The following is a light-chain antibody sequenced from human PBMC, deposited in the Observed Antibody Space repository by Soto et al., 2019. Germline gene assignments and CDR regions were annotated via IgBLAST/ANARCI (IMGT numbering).Light chain of an antibody. Sequence: QTVVTQEPSLTVSPGGRVTLTCASSTGAVTSGYYPNWFQQKPGQAPRAVIYGTSNKQSWTPARFSGSLLGGKAALTLSGVQPEDEADYYCLLYYGGAQPHVVFGGGTKLTVL. J-gene: IGLJ2*01. V-gene: IGLV7-43*01. CDR1: TGAVTSGYY. CDR3: LLYYGGAQPHVV. CDR2: GTS.